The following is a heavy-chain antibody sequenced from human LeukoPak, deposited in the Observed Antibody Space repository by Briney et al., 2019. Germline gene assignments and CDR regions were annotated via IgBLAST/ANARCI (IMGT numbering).Heavy chain of an antibody. D-gene: IGHD5-18*01. J-gene: IGHJ6*02. V-gene: IGHV3-53*01. CDR1: GFTVSSNY. Sequence: TGGSLRLSCAASGFTVSSNYMSWVRQAPGKGLEWVSVIYSGGSTYYADSVKGRFTISRDNSKSTLYLQMNSLRAEDTAVYYCARDQGVDTAMEHKYYYYGMDVWGQGTTVTVSS. CDR3: ARDQGVDTAMEHKYYYYGMDV. CDR2: IYSGGST.